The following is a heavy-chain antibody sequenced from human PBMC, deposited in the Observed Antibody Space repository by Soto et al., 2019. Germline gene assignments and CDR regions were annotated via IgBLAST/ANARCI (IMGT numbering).Heavy chain of an antibody. D-gene: IGHD6-13*01. J-gene: IGHJ4*02. CDR3: ARRGSSSWYGY. V-gene: IGHV4-39*01. CDR2: IYYSGST. CDR1: GGSISSSSYY. Sequence: QLQLQESGPGLVKPSETLSLTCTVSGGSISSSSYYWGWIRQPPGKGLEWIGSIYYSGSTYYNPSLKXLLTXSXNTSKNQFSLKLSSVTAADTAVYYCARRGSSSWYGYWGQGTLVTVSS.